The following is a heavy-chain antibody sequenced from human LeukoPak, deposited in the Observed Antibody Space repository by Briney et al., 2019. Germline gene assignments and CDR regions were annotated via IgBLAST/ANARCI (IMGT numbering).Heavy chain of an antibody. CDR2: IKSIVDGGTI. CDR1: GFTFSNGW. J-gene: IGHJ4*02. CDR3: TTGGYYFDY. V-gene: IGHV3-15*01. Sequence: PGGSLRLSCAGSGFTFSNGWVKRVRQAPGKGLEGGGRIKSIVDGGTIDYTATVKGRFTISRDDSKNTVYLQMNGLKTEDTAVYYCTTGGYYFDYWGQGTLVTVSS.